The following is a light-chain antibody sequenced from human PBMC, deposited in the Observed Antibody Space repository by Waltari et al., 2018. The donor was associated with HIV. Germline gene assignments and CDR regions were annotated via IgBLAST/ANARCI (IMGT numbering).Light chain of an antibody. Sequence: AIQLTQSPSSLSAFVGDRVTITCRASQDINKTLAWYQQRPGKAPCLLISDATTFQGGVPSRFSGSGSGTDFTLTISSLQPGDFATYYCLQFNSYPQTFGGGTKLEI. J-gene: IGKJ4*01. V-gene: IGKV1-13*02. CDR1: QDINKT. CDR2: DAT. CDR3: LQFNSYPQT.